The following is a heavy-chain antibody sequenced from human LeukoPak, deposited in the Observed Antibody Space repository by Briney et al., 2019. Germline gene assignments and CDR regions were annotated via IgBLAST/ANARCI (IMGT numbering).Heavy chain of an antibody. CDR1: GGSISGYY. CDR3: ARGRSSGYYYHYYYGMDV. D-gene: IGHD3-22*01. J-gene: IGHJ6*02. CDR2: INHSGST. Sequence: PSETLSLTCTVSGGSISGYYWSWIRQPPGKGLEWIGEINHSGSTNYNPSLKSRVTISVDTSKNQFSLKLSSVTAADTAVYYCARGRSSGYYYHYYYGMDVWGQGTTVTVSS. V-gene: IGHV4-34*01.